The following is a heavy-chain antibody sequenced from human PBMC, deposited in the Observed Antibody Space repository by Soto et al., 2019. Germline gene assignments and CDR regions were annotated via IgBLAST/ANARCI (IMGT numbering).Heavy chain of an antibody. CDR1: GFTFSSYA. D-gene: IGHD3-22*01. Sequence: PGGSLRLSCAASGFTFSSYAMSWVRQAPGKGLEWVSAISGSGSSTYYADSVKGRFTISRDNSKNTLYLQINTLRAEDTAVYYCAKDLKNYYDYSGYYYGLFDYWGQGTLVTVSS. V-gene: IGHV3-23*01. J-gene: IGHJ4*02. CDR3: AKDLKNYYDYSGYYYGLFDY. CDR2: ISGSGSST.